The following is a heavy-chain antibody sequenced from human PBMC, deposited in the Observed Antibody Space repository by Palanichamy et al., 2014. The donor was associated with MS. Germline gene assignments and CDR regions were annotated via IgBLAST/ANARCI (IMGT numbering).Heavy chain of an antibody. CDR1: GFTSVATG. CDR2: INSDASTT. J-gene: IGHJ6*02. Sequence: EVQLVESGEGLVQPGGSLRLSCTASGFTSVATGCTGSAKLQGRGLVWVSRINSDASTTNYADSVKGRFTISRDNAKNTLYLQMNSLRAEDTAVYYCVAAAGKVTGSYFYYGMDVWGQGTTVTVSS. D-gene: IGHD6-13*01. V-gene: IGHV3-74*01. CDR3: VAAAGKVTGSYFYYGMDV.